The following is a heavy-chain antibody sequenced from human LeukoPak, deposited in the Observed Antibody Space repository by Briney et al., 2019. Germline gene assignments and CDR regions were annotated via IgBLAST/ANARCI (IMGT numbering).Heavy chain of an antibody. CDR2: ISSSGSTI. D-gene: IGHD3-22*01. CDR3: ARGTHRYYDSSGYLDY. CDR1: GFTFSDYY. J-gene: IGHJ4*02. Sequence: PGGSLRLSCAASGFTFSDYYMSWIRQAPGRGLEWVSYISSSGSTIYYADSVKGRFTISRDNAKNSLYLQMNSLRAEDTAVYYCARGTHRYYDSSGYLDYWGQGTLVTVSS. V-gene: IGHV3-11*01.